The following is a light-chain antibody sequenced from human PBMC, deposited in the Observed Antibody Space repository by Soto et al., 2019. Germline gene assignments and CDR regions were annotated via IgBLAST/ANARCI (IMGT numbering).Light chain of an antibody. CDR3: QRYNNWPLT. Sequence: EILITQSPATVSVSPGERATLSCRASQNVNSNLAWYQQKPGQTPRLLIYGAYTRDTGVPARFSGSGSGTEFTLTINRLQSEDFEVYYCQRYNNWPLTFGGGTKVDIK. J-gene: IGKJ4*01. CDR1: QNVNSN. V-gene: IGKV3-15*01. CDR2: GAY.